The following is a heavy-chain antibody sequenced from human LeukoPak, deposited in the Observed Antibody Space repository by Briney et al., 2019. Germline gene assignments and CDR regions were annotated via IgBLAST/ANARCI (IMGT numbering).Heavy chain of an antibody. V-gene: IGHV3-11*01. CDR2: ISNSGTTI. Sequence: PGGSLRLSCEASGFTFSDYYMSWIRQAPGKGLEWVSYISNSGTTIYYADSVKGRFTISRDNAKNSLYLQMNSLRAEDTAVYYCARVEKQYQLLTYYYYYYMDVWGKGTTVTISS. CDR3: ARVEKQYQLLTYYYYYYMDV. CDR1: GFTFSDYY. J-gene: IGHJ6*03. D-gene: IGHD2-2*01.